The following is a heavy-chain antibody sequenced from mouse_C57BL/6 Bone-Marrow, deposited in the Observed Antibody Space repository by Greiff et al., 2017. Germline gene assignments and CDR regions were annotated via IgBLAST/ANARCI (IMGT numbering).Heavy chain of an antibody. V-gene: IGHV5-16*01. CDR1: GFTFSDYY. Sequence: EVKLQESEGGLVQPGSSMKLSCTASGFTFSDYYMAWVRQVPEKGLEWVANINYDGSSTYYLDSLKSRFIISRDNAKNILYLQMSSLKSEDTATYYCARDHSGYYAMDYWGQGTSVTVSS. CDR2: INYDGSST. CDR3: ARDHSGYYAMDY. D-gene: IGHD1-3*01. J-gene: IGHJ4*01.